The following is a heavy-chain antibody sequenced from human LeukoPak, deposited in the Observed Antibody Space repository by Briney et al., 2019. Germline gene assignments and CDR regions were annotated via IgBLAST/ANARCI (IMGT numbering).Heavy chain of an antibody. CDR3: AKESTPIVVPAAPGAFDI. CDR1: GFTFSTYA. J-gene: IGHJ3*02. Sequence: GGSLRLSCAASGFTFSTYAMSWVRQAPGKGLEWVSIISGSGDSAYSADSMKGRFTISRDNSKNTLYLQMNSLRAEDTAVYYCAKESTPIVVPAAPGAFDIWGQGTMVTVSS. V-gene: IGHV3-23*01. D-gene: IGHD2-2*01. CDR2: ISGSGDSA.